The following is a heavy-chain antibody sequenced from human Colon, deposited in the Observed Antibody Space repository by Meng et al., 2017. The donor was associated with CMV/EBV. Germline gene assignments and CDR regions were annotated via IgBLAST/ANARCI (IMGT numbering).Heavy chain of an antibody. Sequence: GLSFNTYGMHGVRQDAGKGVEWVAGISADGSKKVYGDTVESRVTIARNNSKNTVFLQMNSLRTDDTGVYYCARDLEYQVLYTPGYWGQGTLVTVSS. V-gene: IGHV3-30*03. CDR1: GLSFNTYG. CDR2: ISADGSKK. CDR3: ARDLEYQVLYTPGY. D-gene: IGHD2-2*02. J-gene: IGHJ4*02.